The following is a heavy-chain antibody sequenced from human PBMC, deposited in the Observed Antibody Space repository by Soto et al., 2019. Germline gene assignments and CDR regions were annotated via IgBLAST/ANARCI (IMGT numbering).Heavy chain of an antibody. V-gene: IGHV3-33*01. J-gene: IGHJ4*02. D-gene: IGHD3-10*01. CDR3: AREDYYGSGSSFDY. CDR1: GFTFSSYG. CDR2: IWYDGSNK. Sequence: QVQLVESGGGVVHPGRSLRLSCAASGFTFSSYGMHWVRQAPGKGLEWVAVIWYDGSNKYYADSVKGRFTISRDNSKNTLYLQMNSLRAEDTAVYYCAREDYYGSGSSFDYWGQGTLVTVSS.